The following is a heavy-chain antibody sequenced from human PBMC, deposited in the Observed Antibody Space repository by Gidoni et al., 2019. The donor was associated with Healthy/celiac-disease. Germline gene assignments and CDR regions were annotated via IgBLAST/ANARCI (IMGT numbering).Heavy chain of an antibody. Sequence: EVQLLESGGGLVQPGGSLRLSCAASGFTFSRYAMSWVRQAPGKGLEWGSAISGSGGSTYYADSVKGRFTISRDNSKNTLYLQMNSLRAEDTAVYYCAKGEFYCSGGSCYSTDETRVFDYWGQGTLVTVSS. V-gene: IGHV3-23*01. CDR3: AKGEFYCSGGSCYSTDETRVFDY. J-gene: IGHJ4*02. D-gene: IGHD2-15*01. CDR1: GFTFSRYA. CDR2: ISGSGGST.